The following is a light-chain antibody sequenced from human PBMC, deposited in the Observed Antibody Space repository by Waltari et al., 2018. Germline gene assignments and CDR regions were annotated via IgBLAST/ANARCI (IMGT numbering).Light chain of an antibody. CDR1: QSVSSN. J-gene: IGKJ1*01. CDR3: QQYNNLPRT. Sequence: EIVMTQSPATLSVSPGERATLSCRASQSVSSNLAWYQQKPGQAPRLLIYGASTRSTGIPARFSGSGSGTEFTLTISSLQSEDVAVYYCQQYNNLPRTLGQGTKVEIK. CDR2: GAS. V-gene: IGKV3-15*01.